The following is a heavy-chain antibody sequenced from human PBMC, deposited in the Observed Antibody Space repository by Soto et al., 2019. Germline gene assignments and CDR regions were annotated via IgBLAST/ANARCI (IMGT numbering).Heavy chain of an antibody. CDR1: GYTFTSYD. V-gene: IGHV1-8*01. Sequence: ASVKVSCKASGYTFTSYDINWVRQATGQGLEWMGWMNPNSGNTGYAQKFQGRVTMTRNTSIGTAYMELSSLRSEDTAVYYCATSMVRGYYMDVWGKGTTVTVSS. CDR2: MNPNSGNT. J-gene: IGHJ6*03. D-gene: IGHD3-10*01. CDR3: ATSMVRGYYMDV.